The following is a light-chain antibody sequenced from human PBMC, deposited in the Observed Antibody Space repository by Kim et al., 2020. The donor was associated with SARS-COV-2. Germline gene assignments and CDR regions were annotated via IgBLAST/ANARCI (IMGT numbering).Light chain of an antibody. Sequence: KTVIWYQKFAGTTPKVIIYSNSQRSSGVPDRFSGSRAGASASLAISGLQSEDGADYYCAVWDGSLNGWVFGGGTKLTVL. CDR1: KT. V-gene: IGLV1-44*01. J-gene: IGLJ3*02. CDR2: SNS. CDR3: AVWDGSLNGWV.